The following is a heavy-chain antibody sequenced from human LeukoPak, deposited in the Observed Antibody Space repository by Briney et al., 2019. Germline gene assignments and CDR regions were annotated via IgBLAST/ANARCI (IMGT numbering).Heavy chain of an antibody. CDR2: ISYDGSNK. CDR3: AREAAAGGLFDY. D-gene: IGHD6-13*01. J-gene: IGHJ4*02. CDR1: GFTFSSYG. V-gene: IGHV3-33*05. Sequence: GGSLRLSCAASGFTFSSYGMHWVRQAPGKGLEWVAVISYDGSNKYYADSVKGRFTISRDNAKNSLYLQMNSLRAEDTAVYYCAREAAAGGLFDYWGQGTLVTVSS.